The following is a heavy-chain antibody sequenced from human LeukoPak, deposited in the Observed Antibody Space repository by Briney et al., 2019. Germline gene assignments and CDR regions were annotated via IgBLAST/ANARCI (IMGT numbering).Heavy chain of an antibody. Sequence: GGSLRLSCAASGFTFSNYGMSWVRQAPGKGLEWVSSISGSGDSTYYADSVKGRFTISRDNSKNTLYLHMNSLTVEDTAVYYCSRDPRHSDYWGQGTLVTVSS. CDR2: ISGSGDST. J-gene: IGHJ4*02. CDR3: SRDPRHSDY. V-gene: IGHV3-23*01. CDR1: GFTFSNYG.